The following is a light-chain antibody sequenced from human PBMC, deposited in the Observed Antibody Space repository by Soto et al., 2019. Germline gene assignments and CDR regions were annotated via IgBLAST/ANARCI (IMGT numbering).Light chain of an antibody. V-gene: IGLV2-8*01. J-gene: IGLJ2*01. CDR1: SSDVGGYNY. CDR2: EVS. Sequence: QSALTQPPSASGSPGQSVTISCTGTSSDVGGYNYVSWYQQHPGKAPKLMIYEVSKRPSGVPDRFSGSKSDNTASLTVSGLQAEDDADYYCSSYAGSNTVVFGGGTKVTVL. CDR3: SSYAGSNTVV.